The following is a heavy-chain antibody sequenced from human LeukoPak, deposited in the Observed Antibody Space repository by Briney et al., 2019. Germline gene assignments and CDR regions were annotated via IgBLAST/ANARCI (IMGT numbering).Heavy chain of an antibody. D-gene: IGHD3-22*01. J-gene: IGHJ5*02. V-gene: IGHV4-34*01. Sequence: SETLSLTCAVYDGSFSGYYWSWIRQPPGKGLEWIGEIDHSGSTNYNPSLKSRVTISVDTSKNQFSLKLSSVTAADTAVYYCARDATYYYDTSGYPPWGQGTLVTVSS. CDR3: ARDATYYYDTSGYPP. CDR1: DGSFSGYY. CDR2: IDHSGST.